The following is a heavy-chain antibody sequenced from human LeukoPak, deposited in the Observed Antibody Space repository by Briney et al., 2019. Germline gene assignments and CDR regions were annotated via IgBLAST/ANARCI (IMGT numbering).Heavy chain of an antibody. CDR3: AREAVARAFDI. CDR2: INPNSGGT. D-gene: IGHD6-19*01. CDR1: GYTFTGYY. Sequence: ASVKVSCKASGYTFTGYYTHWVRQAPGQGLEWMGWINPNSGGTNYAQKFQGWVTMTRDTSISTAYMELSRLRSDDTAVYYCAREAVARAFDIWGQGTMVTVSS. J-gene: IGHJ3*02. V-gene: IGHV1-2*04.